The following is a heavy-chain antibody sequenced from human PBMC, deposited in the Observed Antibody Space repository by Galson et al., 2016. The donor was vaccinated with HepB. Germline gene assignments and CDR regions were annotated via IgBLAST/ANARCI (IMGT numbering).Heavy chain of an antibody. CDR3: ARGDCSGSNCSGDDGFDI. CDR1: GGSFDDYH. D-gene: IGHD2-2*01. J-gene: IGHJ3*02. CDR2: INHAGST. Sequence: SETLSLTCIVHGGSFDDYHWTWIRHCPGRGLEWVGEINHAGSTNYSPSLESRLTISVDTSKKQFSLSLSSVTAADTAVYYCARGDCSGSNCSGDDGFDIWGQGTMVTVSS. V-gene: IGHV4-34*01.